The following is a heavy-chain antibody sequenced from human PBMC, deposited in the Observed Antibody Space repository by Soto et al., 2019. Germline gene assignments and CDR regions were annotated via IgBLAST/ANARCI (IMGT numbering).Heavy chain of an antibody. J-gene: IGHJ1*01. CDR1: GFTFDDYA. D-gene: IGHD6-13*01. CDR2: INWNSGSI. Sequence: SLRLSCAASGFTFDDYAMHWVRQVPGKGLEWVSGINWNSGSIGYGDSVKGRFAISRDNAKNSLHLQMNSLSAEDTAFYYCVKDESINWYSGHFRHWGQGXLVTVSS. CDR3: VKDESINWYSGHFRH. V-gene: IGHV3-9*01.